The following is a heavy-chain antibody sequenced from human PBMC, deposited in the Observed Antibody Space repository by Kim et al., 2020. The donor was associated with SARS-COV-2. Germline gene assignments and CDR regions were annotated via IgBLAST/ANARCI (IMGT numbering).Heavy chain of an antibody. CDR2: ISSSSSYI. CDR3: ASGVGVRGGDAFDI. V-gene: IGHV3-21*01. J-gene: IGHJ3*02. D-gene: IGHD3-10*01. Sequence: GGSLRLSCAASGFTFSSYSMNWVRQAPGKGLEWVSSISSSSSYIYYADSVKGRFTISRDNAKNSLYLQMNSLRAEDTAVYYCASGVGVRGGDAFDIWGQGTMVTVSS. CDR1: GFTFSSYS.